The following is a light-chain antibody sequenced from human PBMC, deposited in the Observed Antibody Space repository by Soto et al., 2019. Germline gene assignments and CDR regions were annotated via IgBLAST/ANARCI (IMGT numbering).Light chain of an antibody. CDR2: SNN. V-gene: IGLV1-44*01. Sequence: QSVLTQPPSASGTPGQRVTISCSGSSSNIGSNTVNWYQQLPGTAPKLLIYSNNQRPSGVPDRFSGSKSGTSASLAISGLQSVDEADYYCAPWDDSLNGYVFGTGTRSPP. J-gene: IGLJ1*01. CDR1: SSNIGSNT. CDR3: APWDDSLNGYV.